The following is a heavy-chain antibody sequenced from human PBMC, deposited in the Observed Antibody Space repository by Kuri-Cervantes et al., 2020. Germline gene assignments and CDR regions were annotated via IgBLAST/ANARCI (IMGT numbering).Heavy chain of an antibody. V-gene: IGHV3-30-3*01. Sequence: GESLKISCAASGFPFITYAMHWVRQAPDKGLEWVAIISYDGSNKYYADSVKGRFTISRDNSKSTLCLLMNGLRAEDTAVYYCASPARGNYFEYWGQGTLVTVSS. CDR3: ASPARGNYFEY. J-gene: IGHJ4*02. CDR2: ISYDGSNK. CDR1: GFPFITYA. D-gene: IGHD3-16*01.